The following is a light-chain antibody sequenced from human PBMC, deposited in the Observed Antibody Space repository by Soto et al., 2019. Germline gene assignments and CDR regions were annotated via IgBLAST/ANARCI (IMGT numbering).Light chain of an antibody. CDR3: QHYGSSPST. Sequence: DTVLTQSPGTLSLTSGERATLSCRASQSISGTYLAWYQQKPGQSPRLLIYSASTRAPGIPDRFSGSGSGTDFTLTTSRLEPEDFAVYYCQHYGSSPSTFGRGTKVDIK. J-gene: IGKJ1*01. V-gene: IGKV3-20*01. CDR2: SAS. CDR1: QSISGTY.